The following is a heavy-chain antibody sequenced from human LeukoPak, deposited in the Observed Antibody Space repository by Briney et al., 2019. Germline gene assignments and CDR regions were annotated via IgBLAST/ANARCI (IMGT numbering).Heavy chain of an antibody. V-gene: IGHV4-34*01. CDR1: GGSFSGYY. D-gene: IGHD5-24*01. Sequence: NPSETLSLTCAVYGGSFSGYYWSWIRQPPGKGLEWIGEINHSGSTNYNPSLKSRVTISVDTSKNQFSLRLSSVTAADTAVSYCARLGRWLQFRGFAYWGQGTLVTVSS. CDR3: ARLGRWLQFRGFAY. J-gene: IGHJ4*02. CDR2: INHSGST.